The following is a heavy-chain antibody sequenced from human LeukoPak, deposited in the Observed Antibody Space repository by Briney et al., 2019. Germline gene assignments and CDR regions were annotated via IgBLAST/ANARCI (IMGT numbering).Heavy chain of an antibody. J-gene: IGHJ4*02. CDR3: ARKHYDFWSGGGAYYFDY. CDR1: GGSFSGYY. Sequence: SSETLSLTCAVYGGSFSGYYWSWIRQPPGKGLEWIGEINHSGSTNYNPSLKSRVTISVDTSKNQFSLKLSSVTAADTAVYYCARKHYDFWSGGGAYYFDYWGQGTLVTVSS. CDR2: INHSGST. D-gene: IGHD3-3*01. V-gene: IGHV4-34*01.